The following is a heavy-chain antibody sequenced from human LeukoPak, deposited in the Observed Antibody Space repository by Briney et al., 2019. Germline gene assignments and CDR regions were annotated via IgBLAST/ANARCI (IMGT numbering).Heavy chain of an antibody. CDR1: GGSISSGSYY. CDR2: IYTSGST. J-gene: IGHJ3*02. V-gene: IGHV4-61*02. Sequence: SETLSLTCTVSGGSISSGSYYWSWIRQPAGKGLEWIGRIYTSGSTNYNPSLKSRVTISVDTSRNQFSLKLSSVTAADTAVYYCARDRQDSVVVPAAIGAFDIWGQGTMVTVSS. D-gene: IGHD2-2*02. CDR3: ARDRQDSVVVPAAIGAFDI.